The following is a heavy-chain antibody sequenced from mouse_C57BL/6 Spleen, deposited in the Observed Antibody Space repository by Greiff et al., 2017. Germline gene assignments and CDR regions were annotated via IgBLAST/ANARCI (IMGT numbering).Heavy chain of an antibody. V-gene: IGHV2-5*01. CDR3: AKNSGGYSYFDY. D-gene: IGHD2-3*01. Sequence: VKLVESGPGLVQPSQSLSITCTVSGFSLTSYGVHWVRQSPGKGLEWLGVIWRGGSTDYNAAFMSRLSITKDNSKSQVFFKMNSLQADDTAIYYCAKNSGGYSYFDYWGQGTTLTVSS. CDR2: IWRGGST. J-gene: IGHJ2*01. CDR1: GFSLTSYG.